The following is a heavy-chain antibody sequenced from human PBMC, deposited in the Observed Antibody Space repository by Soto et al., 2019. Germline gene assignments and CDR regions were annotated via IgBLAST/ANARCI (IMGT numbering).Heavy chain of an antibody. CDR3: TIDSGWPTNKFDP. D-gene: IGHD6-19*01. V-gene: IGHV1-8*01. Sequence: ASVKVSCKASGYSFNSYEISWVRQATGQGLEWMAWISPNRGTTGYAQRFQDRLTVTSNASLSTVYMELTSLRSEDTGVYFCTIDSGWPTNKFDPWGQGTQVTVSS. CDR1: GYSFNSYE. J-gene: IGHJ5*02. CDR2: ISPNRGTT.